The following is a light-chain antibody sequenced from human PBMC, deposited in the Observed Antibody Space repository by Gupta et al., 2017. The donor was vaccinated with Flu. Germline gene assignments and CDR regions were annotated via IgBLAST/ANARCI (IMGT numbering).Light chain of an antibody. V-gene: IGLV3-1*01. CDR2: QND. CDR1: KLGDKY. J-gene: IGLJ1*01. CDR3: QAWDISTANYV. Sequence: SYELTQPPSVSVSPGQTASIPCPGDKLGDKYACWYQQKPGQSPVLVIYQNDKRPSGIPERFSGSNSGNTATLTISGTQAMDEADYYCQAWDISTANYVFGTGTKVTVL.